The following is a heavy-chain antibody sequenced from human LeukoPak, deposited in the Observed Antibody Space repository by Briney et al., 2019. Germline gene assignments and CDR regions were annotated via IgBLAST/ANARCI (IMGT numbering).Heavy chain of an antibody. J-gene: IGHJ4*02. CDR2: MNPNSGNT. V-gene: IGHV1-8*01. CDR1: GYTFTSYD. CDR3: ARGTRITMVRGAIYYFDY. Sequence: ASVKVSCKASGYTFTSYDINWVRQATGQGLEWMGWMNPNSGNTGYAQKFQGRVTMTRNTSISTAYMGLSSLRSEDTAVYYCARGTRITMVRGAIYYFDYWGQGTLVTVSS. D-gene: IGHD3-10*01.